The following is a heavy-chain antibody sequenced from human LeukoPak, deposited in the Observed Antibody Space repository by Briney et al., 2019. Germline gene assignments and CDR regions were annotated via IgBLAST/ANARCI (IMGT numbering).Heavy chain of an antibody. V-gene: IGHV3-48*01. Sequence: PGGSLRLSCAASGFTFSTYNMNWVRQAPGKGLEWVSYISSSSSTIYYADSVKGRFTISRDNAKTSLYLQMNSLRAEDTAVYYCARVRVAAGGWYFDYWGQGTLVTVSS. CDR1: GFTFSTYN. CDR3: ARVRVAAGGWYFDY. D-gene: IGHD6-13*01. J-gene: IGHJ4*02. CDR2: ISSSSSTI.